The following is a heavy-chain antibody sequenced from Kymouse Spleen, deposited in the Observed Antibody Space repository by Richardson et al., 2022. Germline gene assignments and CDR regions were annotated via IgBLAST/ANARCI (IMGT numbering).Heavy chain of an antibody. CDR3: AREGIAAAGPNWFDP. CDR1: GYTFTSYA. V-gene: IGHV1-3*01. J-gene: IGHJ5*02. CDR2: INAGNGNT. D-gene: IGHD6-13*01. Sequence: QVQLVQSGAEVKKPGASVKVSCKASGYTFTSYAMHWVRQAPGQRLEWMGWINAGNGNTKYSQKFQGRVTITRDTSASTAYMELSSLRSEDTAVYYCAREGIAAAGPNWFDPWGQGTLVTVSS.